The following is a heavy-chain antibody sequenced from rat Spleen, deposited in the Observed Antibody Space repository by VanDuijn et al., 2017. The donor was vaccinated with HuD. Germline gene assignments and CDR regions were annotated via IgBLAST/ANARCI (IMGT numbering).Heavy chain of an antibody. CDR1: GFTFSNYD. D-gene: IGHD4-3*01. CDR2: ISYDGGIT. Sequence: EVQLVESGGGLVQPGRSLKLSCVASGFTFSNYDMAWVRQAPKKGLEWVAYISYDGGITYYRDSVKGRFTISRENAKSTLYFLMDSLRSEDTATYYCVRQDTSGYSNWFSYWGQGTLVTVSS. V-gene: IGHV5-29*01. CDR3: VRQDTSGYSNWFSY. J-gene: IGHJ3*01.